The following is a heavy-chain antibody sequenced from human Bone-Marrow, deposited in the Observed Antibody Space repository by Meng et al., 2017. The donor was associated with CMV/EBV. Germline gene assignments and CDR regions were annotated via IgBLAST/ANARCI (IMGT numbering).Heavy chain of an antibody. CDR2: IDHTGTT. CDR1: GGSLSGYY. J-gene: IGHJ4*02. V-gene: IGHV4-34*01. D-gene: IGHD6-13*01. Sequence: SETLSLTCAVYGGSLSGYYWSWIRQPPGKGLEWIGEIDHTGTTNYNPSLKSRVTISADRSKNQFSVKLSSVTAADTAVYYCARGQAAAGGSPFDYWGQGTLVTVSS. CDR3: ARGQAAAGGSPFDY.